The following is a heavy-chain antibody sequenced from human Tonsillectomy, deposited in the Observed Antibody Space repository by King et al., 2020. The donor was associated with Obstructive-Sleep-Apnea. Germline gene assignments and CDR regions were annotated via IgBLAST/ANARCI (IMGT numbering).Heavy chain of an antibody. D-gene: IGHD5-12*01. CDR2: ISYDGSNK. V-gene: IGHV3-30*04. J-gene: IGHJ4*02. Sequence: VQLVESGGGVVQPGRSLRLSCAASGFTFSSYAMHWVRQAPGKGLEWVAVISYDGSNKYYADSVKGRFTIPRDNSENTLYLQMNSLRAEDTAVYYCARDGAPGGYDFDYWGQGTLVTVSS. CDR3: ARDGAPGGYDFDY. CDR1: GFTFSSYA.